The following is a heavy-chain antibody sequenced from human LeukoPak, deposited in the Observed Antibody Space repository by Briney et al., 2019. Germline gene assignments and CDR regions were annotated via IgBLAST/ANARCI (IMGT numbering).Heavy chain of an antibody. D-gene: IGHD3-10*01. CDR1: GYTLTDLS. V-gene: IGHV1-24*01. CDR3: ATVYGSGSYGYFDY. J-gene: IGHJ4*02. Sequence: GASVKVSCKVSGYTLTDLSMHWERQAPGKGLEWMGGFDPEDGETIYAQKFQGRVTMTEDTSTDTAYMELSSLRSEDTAVYYCATVYGSGSYGYFDYWGQGTLVTVSS. CDR2: FDPEDGET.